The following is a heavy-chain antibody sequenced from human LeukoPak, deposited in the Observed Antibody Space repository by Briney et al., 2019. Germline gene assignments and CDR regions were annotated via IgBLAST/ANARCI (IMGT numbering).Heavy chain of an antibody. CDR3: AREYTGSEYFDY. J-gene: IGHJ4*02. CDR1: GFTFSSYE. CDR2: ISDTPNTM. V-gene: IGHV3-48*03. D-gene: IGHD5-12*01. Sequence: PGGSLTLSCVASGFTFSSYEMNWVRQAPGMGLEWVSYISDTPNTMYYADSVKGRFTISRDNAKNSLFLQMNSLRVDDTAVYYCAREYTGSEYFDYWGQGTLVTVSS.